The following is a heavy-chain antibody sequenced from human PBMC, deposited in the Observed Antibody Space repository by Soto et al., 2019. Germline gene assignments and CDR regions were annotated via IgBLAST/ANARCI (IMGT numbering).Heavy chain of an antibody. Sequence: GASVKVSCKASGYTFTNYGISWVRQAPGQGLEWMGWISAYNGNTKYAQKLQGRVTMTTDTSTSTAYMELRSLRSDDTAVYYCARGVGSGSYYNQYNWFDPWGQGTLVTSP. V-gene: IGHV1-18*01. J-gene: IGHJ5*02. D-gene: IGHD3-10*01. CDR3: ARGVGSGSYYNQYNWFDP. CDR2: ISAYNGNT. CDR1: GYTFTNYG.